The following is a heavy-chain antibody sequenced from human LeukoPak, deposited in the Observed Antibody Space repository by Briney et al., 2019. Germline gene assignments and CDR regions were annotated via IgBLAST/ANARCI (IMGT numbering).Heavy chain of an antibody. CDR1: GFTFSSYW. D-gene: IGHD1-1*01. V-gene: IGHV3-74*01. Sequence: QTGRSLRLSCAASGFTFSSYWMHCVRQAPGKGLVWVKRIGADGSYTLYADSVKGRFTISRDNAKNTLYLQMNSLRAEETAVYYCATANAGPDIWGQGTTVTVSS. CDR2: IGADGSYT. CDR3: ATANAGPDI. J-gene: IGHJ3*02.